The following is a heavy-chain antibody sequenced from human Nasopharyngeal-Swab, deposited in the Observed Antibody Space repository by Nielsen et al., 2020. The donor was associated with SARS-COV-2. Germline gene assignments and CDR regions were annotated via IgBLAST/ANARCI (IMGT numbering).Heavy chain of an antibody. CDR3: ATSYFGGLRLGELSFDY. D-gene: IGHD3-16*02. Sequence: GGSLRLSCAASGFTFSSYAISWVRQAPGKGLEWVSVISGSDYSTYYADSVKGRFTISRDNSKNTLYLQMNSLRAEDTAVYYCATSYFGGLRLGELSFDYWGQGTLVTVSS. J-gene: IGHJ4*02. CDR2: ISGSDYST. V-gene: IGHV3-23*01. CDR1: GFTFSSYA.